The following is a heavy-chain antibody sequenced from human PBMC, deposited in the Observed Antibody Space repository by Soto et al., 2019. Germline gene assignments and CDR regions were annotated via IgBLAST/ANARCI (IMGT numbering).Heavy chain of an antibody. CDR1: GLTFSNYG. CDR3: EGRDDPFHV. Sequence: QVQLVESGGGVVQPDRSLRLSCVATGLTFSNYGIHWVRQAPGRGLEWVAVIWHDGSQKYSADSVRGRFTISRDNSKNTVYLQMNSLRAEDTAVYYCEGRDDPFHVWGQGTMVTVSS. V-gene: IGHV3-33*01. J-gene: IGHJ3*01. CDR2: IWHDGSQK.